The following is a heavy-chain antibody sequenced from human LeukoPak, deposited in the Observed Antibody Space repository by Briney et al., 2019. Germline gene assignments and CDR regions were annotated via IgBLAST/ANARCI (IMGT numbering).Heavy chain of an antibody. CDR1: GCTISSYY. J-gene: IGHJ3*02. V-gene: IGHV4-59*08. CDR2: IYDSVST. CDR3: ARRRAFDI. Sequence: SETLCLTCSASGCTISSYYWSWIRQPPGKGLEWIGYIYDSVSTNYNPSLKSRVTISVDTSKKQFSLKLSSVTAADTAVYYCARRRAFDIWGQGTMVTVSS.